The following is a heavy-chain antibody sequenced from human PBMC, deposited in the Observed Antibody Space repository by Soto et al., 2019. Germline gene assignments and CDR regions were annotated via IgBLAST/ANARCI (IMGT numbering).Heavy chain of an antibody. CDR3: ARGCVGATTSPLGY. CDR1: GFTFSSYG. J-gene: IGHJ4*02. V-gene: IGHV3-33*01. Sequence: QVQLVESGGGVVQPGRSLRLSCAASGFTFSSYGMHWVRQAPGKGLEWVAVIWYDGSNKYYADSVKGRFTISRDNSKNTLYLQMNSLRAEDTAVYYCARGCVGATTSPLGYWGQGTLVTVSS. D-gene: IGHD1-26*01. CDR2: IWYDGSNK.